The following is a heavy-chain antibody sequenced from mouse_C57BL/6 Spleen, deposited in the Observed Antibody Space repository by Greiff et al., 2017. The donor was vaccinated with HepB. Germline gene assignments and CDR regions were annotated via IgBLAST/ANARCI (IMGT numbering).Heavy chain of an antibody. CDR1: GYAFSSSW. D-gene: IGHD2-1*01. V-gene: IGHV1-82*01. CDR2: IYPGDGDT. CDR3: ARFYYASFDV. Sequence: QVQLKESGPELVKPGASVKISCKASGYAFSSSWMNWVKQRPGKGLEWIGRIYPGDGDTNYNGKFKGKATLTADKSSSTAYMQLSSLTSEDSAVYFCARFYYASFDVWGTGTTVTVSS. J-gene: IGHJ1*03.